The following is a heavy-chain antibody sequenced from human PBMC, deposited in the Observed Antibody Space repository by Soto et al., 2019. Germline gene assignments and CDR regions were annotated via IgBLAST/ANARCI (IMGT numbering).Heavy chain of an antibody. J-gene: IGHJ5*02. V-gene: IGHV1-18*01. Sequence: ASVKVSCKASGYTFTSYGISWVRQAPGQGLEWMGWISAYNGNTNYAQKLQGRVTMTTDTSTSTAYMELRSLRSDDTAVYYCARDLAHYYGSGSPNHIGIDPWGQGTLVTVSS. CDR2: ISAYNGNT. CDR1: GYTFTSYG. CDR3: ARDLAHYYGSGSPNHIGIDP. D-gene: IGHD3-10*01.